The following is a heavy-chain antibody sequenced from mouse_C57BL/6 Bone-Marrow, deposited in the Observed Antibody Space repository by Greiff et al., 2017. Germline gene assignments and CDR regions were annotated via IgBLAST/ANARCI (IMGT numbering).Heavy chain of an antibody. V-gene: IGHV5-17*01. CDR3: ARGRFAY. CDR1: GFNFSDYG. Sequence: EVQLVESGGGLVKPGGSLKLSCAASGFNFSDYGMHWVRQAPEKGLEWVAYISSGSSTIYYADTVKGRFTISRDNAKNTLFLQMTSLRSEDTAMYYCARGRFAYWGQGTLVTVSA. CDR2: ISSGSSTI. J-gene: IGHJ3*01.